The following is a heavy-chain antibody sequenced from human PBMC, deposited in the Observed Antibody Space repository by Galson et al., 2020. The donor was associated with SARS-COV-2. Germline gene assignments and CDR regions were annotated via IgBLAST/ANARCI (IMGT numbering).Heavy chain of an antibody. V-gene: IGHV3-7*01. J-gene: IGHJ5*02. CDR2: IKQDGSEK. D-gene: IGHD3-10*01. CDR1: GFTFSSYW. CDR3: ARDTYYYGSGSYYHNWFDP. Sequence: GGSLRLSCAASGFTFSSYWMSWVRQAPGKGLEWVANIKQDGSEKYYVDSVKGRFTISRDNAKNSLYLQMNSLRAEDTAVYYCARDTYYYGSGSYYHNWFDPWGQGTLVTVSS.